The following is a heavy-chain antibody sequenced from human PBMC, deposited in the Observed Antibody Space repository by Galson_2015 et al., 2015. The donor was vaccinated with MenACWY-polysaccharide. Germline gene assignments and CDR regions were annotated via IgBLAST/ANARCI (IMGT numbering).Heavy chain of an antibody. D-gene: IGHD6-19*01. Sequence: SLRLSCAASGFTFDDYAMHWVRQAPGKGLEWVSGISWNSGSIGYADSVKGRFTISRDNAKNSLYLQINSLRAEDTALYYCAKGEGHSSGWYSSAYFDYWGQGTLVTVSS. J-gene: IGHJ4*02. CDR1: GFTFDDYA. V-gene: IGHV3-9*01. CDR2: ISWNSGSI. CDR3: AKGEGHSSGWYSSAYFDY.